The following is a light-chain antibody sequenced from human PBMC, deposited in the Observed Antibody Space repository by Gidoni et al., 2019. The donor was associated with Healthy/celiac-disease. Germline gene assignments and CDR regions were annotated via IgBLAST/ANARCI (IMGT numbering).Light chain of an antibody. J-gene: IGKJ3*01. CDR2: GAS. CDR3: HQYNKWPFT. V-gene: IGKV3-15*01. CDR1: QSVSSS. Sequence: EIVMTQSPATLSVSPGERATLSCRASQSVSSSLAWYQQRPGQAPRLLIFGASTRATCLPARFSGSGSGTEFSLTISSLQSEDFAVYYCHQYNKWPFTFXPXTKVDIK.